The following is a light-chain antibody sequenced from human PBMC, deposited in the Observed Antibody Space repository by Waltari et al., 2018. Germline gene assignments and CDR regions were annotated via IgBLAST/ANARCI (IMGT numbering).Light chain of an antibody. CDR1: QSVGTY. CDR2: DAS. J-gene: IGKJ4*01. CDR3: QQRRNGPLT. Sequence: EIVLTQSPAILSFSPGERATLSCRASQSVGTYLAWYQQRPGQSPRLLIYDASNRATGIPARFTGSGSETDFTLTISSLQPEDFAVYYCQQRRNGPLTFGGGTRVQI. V-gene: IGKV3-11*01.